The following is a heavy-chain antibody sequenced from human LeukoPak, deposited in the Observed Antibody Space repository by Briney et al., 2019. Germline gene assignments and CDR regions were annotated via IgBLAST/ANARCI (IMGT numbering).Heavy chain of an antibody. J-gene: IGHJ4*02. CDR3: ARHLDYYGSGSYEF. D-gene: IGHD3-10*01. CDR1: GGSITSYH. Sequence: PSETLSLTCTVSGGSITSYHWSWIRQPPGKGLEWIGYINYSGSTNYNPSLKSRVTISVDTSKNQFSLKLSSVTAADTAVYYCARHLDYYGSGSYEFWGQGTLVTVSS. CDR2: INYSGST. V-gene: IGHV4-59*08.